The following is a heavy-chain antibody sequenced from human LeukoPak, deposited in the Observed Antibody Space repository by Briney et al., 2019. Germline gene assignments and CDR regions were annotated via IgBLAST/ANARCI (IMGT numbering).Heavy chain of an antibody. V-gene: IGHV3-21*01. J-gene: IGHJ4*02. D-gene: IGHD6-19*01. CDR3: ARAAVAVKAFDY. Sequence: GGSLRLSCAASGFTFSSYSMNWVRQAPGKGLEWVSSISSSSSYIYYADSVKGRFTISRDNAKNSLYLQMNSLRAEDTAVYYCARAAVAVKAFDYWGQGTLVTVSS. CDR2: ISSSSSYI. CDR1: GFTFSSYS.